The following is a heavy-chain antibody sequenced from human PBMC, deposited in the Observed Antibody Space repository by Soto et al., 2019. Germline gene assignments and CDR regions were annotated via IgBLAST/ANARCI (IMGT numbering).Heavy chain of an antibody. CDR3: XXXQNDILXGYCAY. Sequence: HPGGSLRLSCAASGFTFSSYAMHGVRQAPGKGLEWVAVISYDGSNKYYADSVKGRFTISRDNSKNTLYLQMNSLRAEDTAVYYRXXXQNDILXGYCAYWGQGTLVPVSS. V-gene: IGHV3-30-3*01. CDR1: GFTFSSYA. D-gene: IGHD3-9*01. CDR2: ISYDGSNK. J-gene: IGHJ4*02.